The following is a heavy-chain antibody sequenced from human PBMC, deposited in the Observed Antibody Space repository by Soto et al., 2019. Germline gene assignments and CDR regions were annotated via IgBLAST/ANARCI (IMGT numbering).Heavy chain of an antibody. CDR2: ISGSGFKK. Sequence: GGSLRLSCAASGFIFENFGMSWVRQAPGKGLEWISSISGSGFKKYYADSVKGRFTISRDNSKSTVYLELNNLSAQDTAVYHCAKNQGVELVPLATVDWFDPWGQGSVVTVSS. CDR3: AKNQGVELVPLATVDWFDP. D-gene: IGHD1-26*01. CDR1: GFIFENFG. V-gene: IGHV3-23*01. J-gene: IGHJ5*02.